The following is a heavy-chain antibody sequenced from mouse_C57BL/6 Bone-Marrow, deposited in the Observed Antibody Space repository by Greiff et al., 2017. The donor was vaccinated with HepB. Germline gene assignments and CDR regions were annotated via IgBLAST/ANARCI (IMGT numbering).Heavy chain of an antibody. CDR2: ISGDGSYT. J-gene: IGHJ3*01. CDR3: ARTYGNYGFAY. V-gene: IGHV5-4*03. D-gene: IGHD2-1*01. CDR1: GFTFSSYA. Sequence: EVNVVESGGGLVKPGGSLKLSCAASGFTFSSYAMSWVRQTPEKRLEWVATISGDGSYTYYPDNVKGRFTISRDNAKNNLYLQMSHLKSEDTAMYYCARTYGNYGFAYWGRGTLVTVSA.